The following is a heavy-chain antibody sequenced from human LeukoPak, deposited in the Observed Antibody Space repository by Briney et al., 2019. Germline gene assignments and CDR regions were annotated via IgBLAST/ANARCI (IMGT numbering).Heavy chain of an antibody. CDR1: GFTFSSYA. CDR2: ISGSGGST. CDR3: AKEPHTDYYGSEAEGGYFDY. V-gene: IGHV3-23*01. J-gene: IGHJ4*02. Sequence: GGSLRLSCAASGFTFSSYAMSWVRQAPGKGLEWVSAISGSGGSTYYADSVKGRFTTSRDNSKNTLYLQMNSLRAEDTAVYYCAKEPHTDYYGSEAEGGYFDYWGQGTLVTVSS. D-gene: IGHD3-10*01.